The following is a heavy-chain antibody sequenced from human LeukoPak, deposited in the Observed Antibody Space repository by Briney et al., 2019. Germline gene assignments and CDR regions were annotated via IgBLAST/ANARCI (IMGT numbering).Heavy chain of an antibody. Sequence: EGSLRLSCVASGFTFSRCLSWVRQTPGKGLEWVSSISTETDGTYYAVSVKGRFTISRDNSKNTLYLQMNSLRGEDTAVYYCAKSPGGWFHDHWGQGTLVTVSS. J-gene: IGHJ4*02. CDR2: ISTETDGT. CDR1: GFTFSRC. D-gene: IGHD6-19*01. V-gene: IGHV3-23*01. CDR3: AKSPGGWFHDH.